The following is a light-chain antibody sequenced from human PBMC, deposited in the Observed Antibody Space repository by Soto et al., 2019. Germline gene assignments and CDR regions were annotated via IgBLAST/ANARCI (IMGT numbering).Light chain of an antibody. V-gene: IGLV1-40*01. J-gene: IGLJ3*02. CDR2: VNN. CDR1: SSNIGAGYD. CDR3: QSYDSSLSTSGV. Sequence: QSVLTQPPSVSGAPGQRVTISCTGSSSNIGAGYDVHWYQQLPGTVPKLLIYVNNNRPSGVPDRFSASKSGTSASLVITGLQAEDEADYYCQSYDSSLSTSGVFGGGTKVTVL.